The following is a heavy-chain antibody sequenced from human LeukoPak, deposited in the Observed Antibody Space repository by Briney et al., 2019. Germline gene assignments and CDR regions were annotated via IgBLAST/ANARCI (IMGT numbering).Heavy chain of an antibody. V-gene: IGHV1-58*02. CDR3: AAGELYDSSGYYNY. D-gene: IGHD3-22*01. CDR1: GLTFTSSA. CDR2: IVVGSGNT. J-gene: IGHJ4*02. Sequence: GASVKVSCKASGLTFTSSAMQWVRQARGQRLEWIGWIVVGSGNTNYAQKFQERVTITRDMSTSTAYMELSSLRSEDTAVYYCAAGELYDSSGYYNYWGQGTLVTVSS.